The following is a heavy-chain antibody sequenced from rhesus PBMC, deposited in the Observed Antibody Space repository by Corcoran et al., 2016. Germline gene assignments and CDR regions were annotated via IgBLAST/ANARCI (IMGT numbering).Heavy chain of an antibody. J-gene: IGHJ3*01. D-gene: IGHD4-29*01. Sequence: QVQLQESGPGVVKPSETLSLTCAVSGGSISSGYDWRWIRQPPGKGLEWIGYISGSSGSTTHDPSLNNRVTISKDAAKIQFSLKLSSVTAADTAVYYCASPHDYGSSRDAFDFWGQGLRVTVSS. CDR1: GGSISSGYD. CDR3: ASPHDYGSSRDAFDF. CDR2: ISGSSGST. V-gene: IGHV4-76*01.